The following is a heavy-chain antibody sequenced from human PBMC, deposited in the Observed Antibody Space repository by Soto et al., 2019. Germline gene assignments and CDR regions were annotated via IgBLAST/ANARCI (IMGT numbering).Heavy chain of an antibody. CDR1: GGTFSSYA. V-gene: IGHV1-69*12. Sequence: QVQLVQSGAEVKKPGSSVKVSCKASGGTFSSYAISWVRQAPGQGLEWMGGIIPIFGTANYAQKFQGRVTITGDEATSTAYRELSSLRSEDTAVYYCARDQCCGGSCYSSLAYFDYWGQGTLVTVSS. D-gene: IGHD2-15*01. J-gene: IGHJ4*02. CDR3: ARDQCCGGSCYSSLAYFDY. CDR2: IIPIFGTA.